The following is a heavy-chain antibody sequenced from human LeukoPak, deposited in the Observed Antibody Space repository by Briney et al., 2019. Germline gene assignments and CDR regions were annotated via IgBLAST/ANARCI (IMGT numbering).Heavy chain of an antibody. Sequence: ASVKVSRKGSGYTFTYGVGWVRQAPGQGLEWMGWINPTNGNTNCAQKLQGRVTMTTDTSTSTAYMELRSLRSDDTAVYYCARDGYFDYWGQGTLVTVSS. J-gene: IGHJ4*02. CDR1: GYTFTYG. CDR2: INPTNGNT. CDR3: ARDGYFDY. V-gene: IGHV1-18*01.